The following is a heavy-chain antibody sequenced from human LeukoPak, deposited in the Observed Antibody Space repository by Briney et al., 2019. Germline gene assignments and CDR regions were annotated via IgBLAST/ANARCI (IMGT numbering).Heavy chain of an antibody. J-gene: IGHJ4*02. D-gene: IGHD6-19*01. Sequence: SQTLSLTCAISGDSVSTNTAAWSWIRQSPPRGLEWLGRTYYRSKWYSDYAVSVRGRTTIDPDTSKNQFSLQLTSVTPEDTAVYYCVRYTGWFYFDYWGQGTLVTVSS. CDR3: VRYTGWFYFDY. CDR1: GDSVSTNTAA. CDR2: TYYRSKWYS. V-gene: IGHV6-1*01.